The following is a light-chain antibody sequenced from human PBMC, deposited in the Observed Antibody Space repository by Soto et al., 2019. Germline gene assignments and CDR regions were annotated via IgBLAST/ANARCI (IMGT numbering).Light chain of an antibody. J-gene: IGKJ4*01. CDR2: GAS. CDR3: QQGGSWPLT. CDR1: QSITSSS. Sequence: EIVLTQFQGTLSLSPGDSSTLSCRASQSITSSSLAWYQQKVGRAPRVLIYGASNRATGVPSRFSGSASGTDFTLTISSLEPEDFAVYYCQQGGSWPLTIGGGTKVDI. V-gene: IGKV3-20*01.